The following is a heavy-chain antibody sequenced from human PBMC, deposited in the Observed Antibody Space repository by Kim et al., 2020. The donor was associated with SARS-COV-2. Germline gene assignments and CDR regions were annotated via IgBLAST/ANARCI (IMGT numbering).Heavy chain of an antibody. CDR1: GFTFSSYG. J-gene: IGHJ4*02. V-gene: IGHV3-30*18. D-gene: IGHD3-22*01. CDR3: ANTYYFEEAYFDY. Sequence: GGSLRLSCAASGFTFSSYGMHWVRQAPGKGLEWVTFISYDGSNKYYADSVKGRFTISRDNSKNTLYLQMNSLRAEDTAVYYCANTYYFEEAYFDYWGQGTLVTVSS. CDR2: ISYDGSNK.